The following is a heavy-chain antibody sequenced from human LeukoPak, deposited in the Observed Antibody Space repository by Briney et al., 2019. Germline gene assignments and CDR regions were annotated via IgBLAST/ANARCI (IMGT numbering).Heavy chain of an antibody. V-gene: IGHV3-23*01. CDR3: PKQSAGSAAWYSLHYDF. CDR2: VDGGGGGT. D-gene: IGHD6-13*01. Sequence: GGSLRLSCAASGFTLSSYAMTWVRQAPGRGLEWVSSVDGGGGGTYYADSVKGRFTISRDNSKDTLYLQMNGLRAEDTAVYFCPKQSAGSAAWYSLHYDFWGQGTLVTVSS. CDR1: GFTLSSYA. J-gene: IGHJ4*02.